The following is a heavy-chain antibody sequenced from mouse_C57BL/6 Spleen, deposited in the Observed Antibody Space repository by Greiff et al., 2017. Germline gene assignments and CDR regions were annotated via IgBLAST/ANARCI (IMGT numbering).Heavy chain of an antibody. D-gene: IGHD1-1*01. CDR1: GYAFSSSW. CDR3: ARWGYYGSSYYFDY. Sequence: LQESGPELVKPGASVKISCKASGYAFSSSWMNWVKQRPGKGLEWIGRIYPGDGDTNYNGKFKGKATLTADKSSSTAYMQLSSLTSEDSAVXFCARWGYYGSSYYFDYWGQGTTLTVSS. J-gene: IGHJ2*01. CDR2: IYPGDGDT. V-gene: IGHV1-82*01.